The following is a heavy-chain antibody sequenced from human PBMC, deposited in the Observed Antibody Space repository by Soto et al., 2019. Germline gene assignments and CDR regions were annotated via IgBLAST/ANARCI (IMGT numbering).Heavy chain of an antibody. CDR3: AKDRSLYSSYDYYYGMDV. CDR1: GFTFNTFA. V-gene: IGHV3-23*01. D-gene: IGHD3-22*01. J-gene: IGHJ6*02. CDR2: ISGRGGTT. Sequence: GGSLRLSCAASGFTFNTFAMNWVRQAPGKGLEWVSTISGRGGTTSYAYTVKGRIIISRDKSKNTLYLQMNRLRAEDTARYYCAKDRSLYSSYDYYYGMDVWGQGTTVTVSS.